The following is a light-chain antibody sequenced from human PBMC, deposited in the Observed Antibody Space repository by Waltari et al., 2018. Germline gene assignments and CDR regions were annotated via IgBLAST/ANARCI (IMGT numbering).Light chain of an antibody. J-gene: IGKJ4*01. Sequence: DIVMTQSPDSLAVSLGERATINCKPSQSILYRSSNRNALAWSQTKPGQPPKLLFFWAATRESGAPDRFSVSGSGTDFTLTISSLQAEDVAVYYCQQYYNAPLTFGGGTKVEIK. V-gene: IGKV4-1*01. CDR3: QQYYNAPLT. CDR2: WAA. CDR1: QSILYRSSNRNA.